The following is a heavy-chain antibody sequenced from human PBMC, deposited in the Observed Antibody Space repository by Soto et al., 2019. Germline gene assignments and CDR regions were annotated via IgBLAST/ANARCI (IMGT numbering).Heavy chain of an antibody. CDR2: IYYSGST. Sequence: PSETLSLTCPVSGGSISSYYWSWIRQPPGKGLEWIGYIYYSGSTNYNPSLKSRVTISVDTSKNQFSLKLSSVTAADTAVYYCARYGYSAYYFDYWGQGTLVTSPQ. D-gene: IGHD3-22*01. J-gene: IGHJ4*02. CDR1: GGSISSYY. CDR3: ARYGYSAYYFDY. V-gene: IGHV4-59*08.